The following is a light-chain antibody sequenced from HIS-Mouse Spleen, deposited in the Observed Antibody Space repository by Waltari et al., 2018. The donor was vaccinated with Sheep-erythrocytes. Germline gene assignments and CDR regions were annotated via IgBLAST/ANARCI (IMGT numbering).Light chain of an antibody. CDR2: QDS. J-gene: IGLJ2*01. Sequence: SYELTQPPSVSVSPGQTASITCSGDKLGDKYACWYQQKPGQSPVLVIYQDSKRPSGIPERFSGPNPGNPGTLNISGTQAMDEADYYCQAWDSSTAVFGGGTKLTVL. CDR3: QAWDSSTAV. V-gene: IGLV3-1*01. CDR1: KLGDKY.